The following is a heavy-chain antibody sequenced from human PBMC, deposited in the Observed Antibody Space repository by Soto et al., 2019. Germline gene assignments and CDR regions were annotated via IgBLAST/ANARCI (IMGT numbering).Heavy chain of an antibody. CDR3: TGEGASGY. J-gene: IGHJ4*02. D-gene: IGHD2-8*02. CDR2: ISRDGGTK. CDR1: GFTVSTYG. V-gene: IGHV3-30*03. Sequence: QVQLVESGGGVVQPGRSLRLSCAVSGFTVSTYGMHWVRQAPGKGLEWVAVISRDGGTKYYADSVKGRFTISRDNSSNTLFLKVNSLSGHDRAVYLCTGEGASGYWGQGSMVAVSS.